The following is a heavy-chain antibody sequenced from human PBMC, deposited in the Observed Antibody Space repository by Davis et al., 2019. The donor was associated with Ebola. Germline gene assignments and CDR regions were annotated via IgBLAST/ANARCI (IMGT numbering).Heavy chain of an antibody. V-gene: IGHV3-7*03. J-gene: IGHJ4*02. D-gene: IGHD7-27*01. Sequence: GESLKISCAASGFSFSTFWKSWVRQAPGKGLDWVANINQDGSDKYYVDSVKGRFTISRDDAKNSLYLQMNSLRVEDTAIYYCAKDNVGIIGYFDYWGQGTLVTVSS. CDR2: INQDGSDK. CDR1: GFSFSTFW. CDR3: AKDNVGIIGYFDY.